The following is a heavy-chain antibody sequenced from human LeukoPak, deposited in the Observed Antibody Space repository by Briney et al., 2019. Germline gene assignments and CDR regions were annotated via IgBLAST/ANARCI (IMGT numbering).Heavy chain of an antibody. CDR3: ARAFGVVIALDY. Sequence: ASVKVSCTASGGTFSSYAIGWVRQAPGQGLEWMGGIIPIFGTANYAQKFQGRVTITADESTSTAYMELSSLRSEDTAVYYCARAFGVVIALDYWGQGTLVTVSS. J-gene: IGHJ4*02. D-gene: IGHD3-3*01. CDR2: IIPIFGTA. CDR1: GGTFSSYA. V-gene: IGHV1-69*01.